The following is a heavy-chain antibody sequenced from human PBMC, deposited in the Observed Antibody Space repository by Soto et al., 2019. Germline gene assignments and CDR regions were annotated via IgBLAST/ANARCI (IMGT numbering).Heavy chain of an antibody. CDR3: ARGLGAVATGAFDI. D-gene: IGHD6-19*01. V-gene: IGHV6-1*01. CDR1: GDSVSSNSAA. CDR2: TFYRSKWYN. Sequence: SQTLSLTCAISGDSVSSNSAAWNWIRQSPSRGLEWLGWTFYRSKWYNDYAVSVKSRITVNPDTSKNQFSLQLSSVTPEDTAVYYCARGLGAVATGAFDIWGQGAMVTVSS. J-gene: IGHJ3*02.